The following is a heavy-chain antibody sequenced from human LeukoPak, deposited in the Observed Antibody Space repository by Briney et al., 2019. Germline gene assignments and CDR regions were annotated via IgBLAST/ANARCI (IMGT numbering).Heavy chain of an antibody. CDR3: AREAGSGSYYNFPDS. CDR2: IWYDGSNK. J-gene: IGHJ5*01. V-gene: IGHV3-33*01. D-gene: IGHD3-10*01. Sequence: GGSLRLSCAASGFTFSSYGMHWVRQAPGKGLEWVAVIWYDGSNKYYVDSVKGRFTISRDISKNILYLQMNSLRAEDTAVYYCAREAGSGSYYNFPDSWGQGTLVTVSS. CDR1: GFTFSSYG.